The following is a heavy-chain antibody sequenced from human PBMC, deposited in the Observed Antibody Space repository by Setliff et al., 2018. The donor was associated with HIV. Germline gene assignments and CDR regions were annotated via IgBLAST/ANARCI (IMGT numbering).Heavy chain of an antibody. CDR3: ARNWGAPNQFDP. CDR1: GYSFSRYW. D-gene: IGHD7-27*01. Sequence: PGESLKISCEGSGYSFSRYWICWVRQMPGKGLEWMGVIYPGDSDTRYSPSFQGQVTISADKSISTAYLQWSSLKASDTAMYYCARNWGAPNQFDPWGQGTLVTVSS. J-gene: IGHJ5*02. V-gene: IGHV5-51*01. CDR2: IYPGDSDT.